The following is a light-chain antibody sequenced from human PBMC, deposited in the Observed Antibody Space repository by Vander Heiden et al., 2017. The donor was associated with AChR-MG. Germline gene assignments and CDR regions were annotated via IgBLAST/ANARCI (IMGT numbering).Light chain of an antibody. J-gene: IGKJ1*01. Sequence: EIVLTQSPATLSLSPGERATLSCRASQSVSSYLAWYQQKPGQAPRLLIYDASNRATGIPARFSGSGSGTDFTLTISSLEPEDFAVYYCQQRSNWHPLPWTFGQGTKVEIK. CDR2: DAS. V-gene: IGKV3-11*01. CDR3: QQRSNWHPLPWT. CDR1: QSVSSY.